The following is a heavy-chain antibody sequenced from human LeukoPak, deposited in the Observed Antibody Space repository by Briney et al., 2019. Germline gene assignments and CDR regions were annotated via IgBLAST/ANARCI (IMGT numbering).Heavy chain of an antibody. CDR1: GFTFSSYA. CDR2: ISYDGSNK. V-gene: IGHV3-30*01. CDR3: ARDGLMVYGFFDC. J-gene: IGHJ4*02. D-gene: IGHD2-8*01. Sequence: PGRSLRLSCAASGFTFSSYAMHWVRQAPGKGLEWVAVISYDGSNKYYADSVKGRFTISRDNSKNTLYLQMNSLRAEDTAVYYCARDGLMVYGFFDCWGQGTLVTVSS.